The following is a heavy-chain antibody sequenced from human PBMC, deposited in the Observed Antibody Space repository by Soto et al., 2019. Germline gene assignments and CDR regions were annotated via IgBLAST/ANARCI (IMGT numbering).Heavy chain of an antibody. CDR2: INHSGSA. Sequence: SETLSLTCAVYGGSFSAYYWIWFRQPPGKGLEWIGEINHSGSANYNPSLKSRVTISVDTSKNQFSLKVSSVTAADTAVYYCARGVPGFVSGCSDHKYDWFYSWGQRSHVTVSS. V-gene: IGHV4-34*01. CDR1: GGSFSAYY. D-gene: IGHD3-10*01. CDR3: ARGVPGFVSGCSDHKYDWFYS. J-gene: IGHJ5*01.